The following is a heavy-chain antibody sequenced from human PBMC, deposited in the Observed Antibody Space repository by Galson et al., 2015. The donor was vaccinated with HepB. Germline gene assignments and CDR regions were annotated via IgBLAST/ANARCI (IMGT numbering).Heavy chain of an antibody. D-gene: IGHD3-22*01. J-gene: IGHJ3*02. V-gene: IGHV1-2*04. CDR3: ARGDYDSRGGDAFDI. Sequence: SVKVSCKASGYTFTGYYMHWVRQAPGQGLEWMGWINPSSGGTNYAQKFQGWVTMTRDTSISTAYMELSRLRSDDTAVYYCARGDYDSRGGDAFDIWGQGTMVTVSS. CDR1: GYTFTGYY. CDR2: INPSSGGT.